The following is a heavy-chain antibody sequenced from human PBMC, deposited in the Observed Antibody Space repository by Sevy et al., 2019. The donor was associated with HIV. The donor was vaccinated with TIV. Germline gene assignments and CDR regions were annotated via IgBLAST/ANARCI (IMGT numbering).Heavy chain of an antibody. CDR3: TTRSGSYYAPYHFDY. V-gene: IGHV3-73*01. J-gene: IGHJ4*02. CDR2: IRSKANSYAR. D-gene: IGHD1-26*01. Sequence: GGSLRLSCAASGFTFSGSAMHWVRQASGKGLEWVGRIRSKANSYARAYAASVKGRFTISRDDSKNTAYLQMNSLKTEDTAVYYCTTRSGSYYAPYHFDYWGQGTLVTVSS. CDR1: GFTFSGSA.